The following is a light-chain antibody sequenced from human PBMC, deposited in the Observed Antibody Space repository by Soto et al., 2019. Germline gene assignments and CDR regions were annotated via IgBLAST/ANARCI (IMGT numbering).Light chain of an antibody. CDR1: QSVLYSSNNKNY. J-gene: IGKJ3*01. Sequence: DIVMTQSPDSLAVSLGERATINCKSSQSVLYSSNNKNYLAWYQQKPGQPPKLLIHWASTRESGVPDRFSGSGSGTDFTLIIRSLQAEDVAVYYCQQYYSSPFTFGPGTKVDIK. V-gene: IGKV4-1*01. CDR2: WAS. CDR3: QQYYSSPFT.